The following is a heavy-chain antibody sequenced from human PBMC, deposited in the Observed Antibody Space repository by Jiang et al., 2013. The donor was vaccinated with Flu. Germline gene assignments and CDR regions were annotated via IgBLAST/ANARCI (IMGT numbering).Heavy chain of an antibody. CDR2: IYPGDSDT. CDR1: GYSFTSYW. J-gene: IGHJ4*02. CDR3: ARTPRRRDGYNEPPDY. V-gene: IGHV5-51*01. D-gene: IGHD5-24*01. Sequence: GAEVKKPGESLKISCKGSGYSFTSYWIGWVRQMPGKGLEWMGIIYPGDSDTRYSPSFQGQVTISADKSISTAYLQWSSLKASDTAMYYCARTPRRRDGYNEPPDYWGQGTLVTVSS.